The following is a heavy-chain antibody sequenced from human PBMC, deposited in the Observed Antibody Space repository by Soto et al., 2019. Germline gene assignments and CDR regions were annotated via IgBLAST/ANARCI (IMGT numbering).Heavy chain of an antibody. CDR2: ISAYNGNT. V-gene: IGHV1-18*01. CDR1: GYTFTSYG. CDR3: AREYNWNYGGRSPIDY. D-gene: IGHD1-7*01. J-gene: IGHJ4*02. Sequence: ASVKVSCKASGYTFTSYGISWVRQAPGQGLEWMGWISAYNGNTNYAQKLQGRVTMTTDTSTSTAYMELRSLRFDDTAVYYCAREYNWNYGGRSPIDYWGQGTLVTVSS.